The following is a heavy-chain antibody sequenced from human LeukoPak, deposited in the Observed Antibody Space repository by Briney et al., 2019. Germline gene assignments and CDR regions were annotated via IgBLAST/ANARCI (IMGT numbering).Heavy chain of an antibody. D-gene: IGHD1-26*01. J-gene: IGHJ4*02. CDR1: GGSFSGYY. CDR2: IHASGST. Sequence: KPTETLSLTCAVYGGSFSGYYWSWIRQPAGKGLEWIGRIHASGSTNYNPSLKSRVTISVDTTKNQFSLKLSSVTAADTAVYYCAGSYRLDYWGQGTLVTVSS. CDR3: AGSYRLDY. V-gene: IGHV4-59*10.